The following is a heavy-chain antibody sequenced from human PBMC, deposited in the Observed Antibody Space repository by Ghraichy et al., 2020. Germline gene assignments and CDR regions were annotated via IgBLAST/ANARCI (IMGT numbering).Heavy chain of an antibody. CDR1: GGSIKSGNFY. J-gene: IGHJ4*02. Sequence: LNISCTVSGGSIKSGNFYWSWIRQPAGKGLEWIGRISSGGNTNYNPSLKSRVTLSIDTSENQFSLKLSSVTAADTALYYCARETYTFGPEIDSWGQGTLVTVSS. V-gene: IGHV4-61*02. CDR2: ISSGGNT. D-gene: IGHD5-18*01. CDR3: ARETYTFGPEIDS.